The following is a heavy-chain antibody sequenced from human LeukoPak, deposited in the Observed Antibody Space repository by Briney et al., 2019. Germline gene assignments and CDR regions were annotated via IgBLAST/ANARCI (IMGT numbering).Heavy chain of an antibody. CDR3: ARVGSSRGWFDP. CDR2: ISSSGTTT. V-gene: IGHV3-11*01. Sequence: GGSLRLSCTGSGFTLSDHYMTWIRQAPGKGLEWISYISSSGTTTYYADSVKGRFTISRANAKTSVYLQMEGLRADDTAVYYCARVGSSRGWFDPWGHGTLVTVSS. D-gene: IGHD3-10*01. CDR1: GFTLSDHY. J-gene: IGHJ5*02.